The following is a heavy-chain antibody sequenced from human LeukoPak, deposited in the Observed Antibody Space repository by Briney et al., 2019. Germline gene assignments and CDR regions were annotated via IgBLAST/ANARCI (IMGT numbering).Heavy chain of an antibody. CDR2: ISYDGSNK. D-gene: IGHD2-21*02. CDR1: GFTFSSYA. V-gene: IGHV3-30*04. CDR3: AGAYCGGDCYSVDDAFDI. J-gene: IGHJ3*02. Sequence: PGRSLGLSCAASGFTFSSYAMHWVRQAPGKGLEWVAVISYDGSNKYYADSVKGRFTISRDNSKNTLYLQMNSLRAEDTAVYYCAGAYCGGDCYSVDDAFDIWGQGTMVTVSS.